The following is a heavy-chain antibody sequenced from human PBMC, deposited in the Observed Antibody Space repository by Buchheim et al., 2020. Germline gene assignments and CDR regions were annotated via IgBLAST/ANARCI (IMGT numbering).Heavy chain of an antibody. D-gene: IGHD3-3*01. J-gene: IGHJ6*02. CDR1: GGSISSGGYY. V-gene: IGHV4-31*03. Sequence: QVQLQESGPGLVKPSQTLSLTCTVSGGSISSGGYYWSWIRQHPGKGLEWFGYIYYSGSTYYNPSLKSRVTISVDTSKNQFSLKLSSVTAADTAVYYCARGPRGVGYDFWSGYPSYYYYGMDVWGQGTT. CDR3: ARGPRGVGYDFWSGYPSYYYYGMDV. CDR2: IYYSGST.